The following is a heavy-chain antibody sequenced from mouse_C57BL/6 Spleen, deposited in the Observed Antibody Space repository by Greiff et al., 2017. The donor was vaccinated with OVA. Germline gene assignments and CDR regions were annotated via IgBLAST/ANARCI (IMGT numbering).Heavy chain of an antibody. CDR2: IDPSDSET. CDR1: GYTFTSYW. J-gene: IGHJ2*01. Sequence: QVQLQQPGAELVRPGSSVKLSCKASGYTFTSYWMHWVKQRPIQGLEWIGNIDPSDSETHYNQKFKDKATLTVDKSSSTAYMQRSSLTSEDSAVYYCARLGTTVVAPSYFDYWGQGTTLTVSS. CDR3: ARLGTTVVAPSYFDY. D-gene: IGHD1-1*01. V-gene: IGHV1-52*01.